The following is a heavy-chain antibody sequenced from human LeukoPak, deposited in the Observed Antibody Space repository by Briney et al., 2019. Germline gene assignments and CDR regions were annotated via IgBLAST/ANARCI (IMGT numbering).Heavy chain of an antibody. CDR1: GYSFTTYC. J-gene: IGHJ6*02. Sequence: GESLKISCQGSGYSFTTYCIGWVRQMPGKGLEWMGIIYPGDSDTRYSPSFQGQVTISADKSINTAYLQWSSLRASDTAMYYCARGADSNPRYYYYGMDVWGQGTTVTVSS. D-gene: IGHD4-4*01. CDR3: ARGADSNPRYYYYGMDV. CDR2: IYPGDSDT. V-gene: IGHV5-51*01.